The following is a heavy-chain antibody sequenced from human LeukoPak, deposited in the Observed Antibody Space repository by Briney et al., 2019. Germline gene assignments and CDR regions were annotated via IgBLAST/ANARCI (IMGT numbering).Heavy chain of an antibody. V-gene: IGHV3-48*04. Sequence: GGSLRLSCAASGFTFSIYNMNWVHQAPGKGLEWISYISPSSSTIYYAGSVKGRFTISRDNAKNSLYLQMNSLRAEDTAVYYCARVGYSGYENAYDIWGQGTMVTVSS. J-gene: IGHJ3*02. CDR1: GFTFSIYN. CDR3: ARVGYSGYENAYDI. CDR2: ISPSSSTI. D-gene: IGHD5-12*01.